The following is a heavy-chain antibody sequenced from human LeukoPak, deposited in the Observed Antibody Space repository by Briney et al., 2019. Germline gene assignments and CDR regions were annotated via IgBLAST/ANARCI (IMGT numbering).Heavy chain of an antibody. CDR3: ARKTPGIWYVDF. V-gene: IGHV3-23*01. Sequence: PGGSLRLSCAASGFTFSSYAMSWVRQAPGKGLEWVSAISGSGGSTYYADSVKGRITISRDNAKNSLYLQMNSLRAEDTAVYYCARKTPGIWYVDFWGQGTLVTVSS. J-gene: IGHJ4*02. CDR2: ISGSGGST. D-gene: IGHD2-15*01. CDR1: GFTFSSYA.